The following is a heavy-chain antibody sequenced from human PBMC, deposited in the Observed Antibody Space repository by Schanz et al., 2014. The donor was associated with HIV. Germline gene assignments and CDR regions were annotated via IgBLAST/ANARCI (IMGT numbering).Heavy chain of an antibody. V-gene: IGHV3-33*01. Sequence: QEQLVESGGGVVQPGKSLRLSCAASGFTFRNFGMHWVRQAPGKGLEWVAVIWYDGTNIDYADSVKGRFTVSRDNSKNMFYLQMNSLRAEDTAVYYCAREYYSRNWNWFDPWGQGTLVTVSS. J-gene: IGHJ5*02. CDR2: IWYDGTNI. CDR1: GFTFRNFG. D-gene: IGHD6-13*01. CDR3: AREYYSRNWNWFDP.